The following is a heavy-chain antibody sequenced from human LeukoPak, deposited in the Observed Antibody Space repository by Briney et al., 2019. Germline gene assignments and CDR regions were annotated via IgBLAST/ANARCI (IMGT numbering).Heavy chain of an antibody. Sequence: PSETLSLTCNVSGAPISTYYGSWIRQPPGKGLEWMGYIYYSGSTHYNPSLESRVTIATATSKKQFSLKLSSVTAADTAVYYCARRRGSDISRLYYYYMDVWGKGTTVTVSS. CDR3: ARRRGSDISRLYYYYMDV. CDR2: IYYSGST. J-gene: IGHJ6*03. CDR1: GAPISTYY. V-gene: IGHV4-59*08. D-gene: IGHD3-9*01.